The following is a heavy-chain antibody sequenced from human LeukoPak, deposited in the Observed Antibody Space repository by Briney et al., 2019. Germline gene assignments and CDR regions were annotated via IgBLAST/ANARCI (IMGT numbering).Heavy chain of an antibody. CDR2: ISTSGTVI. J-gene: IGHJ4*02. Sequence: PGGSLRLSCAASGFTFSDSNMSWIRQAPGKGLEWVSYISTSGTVISYADSVKGRFTISRDNSKKSLYLQMNSLRAEDTAMYFCARDNLDVAGTLSDQWGQGTLVTVSS. CDR3: ARDNLDVAGTLSDQ. D-gene: IGHD6-19*01. CDR1: GFTFSDSN. V-gene: IGHV3-11*04.